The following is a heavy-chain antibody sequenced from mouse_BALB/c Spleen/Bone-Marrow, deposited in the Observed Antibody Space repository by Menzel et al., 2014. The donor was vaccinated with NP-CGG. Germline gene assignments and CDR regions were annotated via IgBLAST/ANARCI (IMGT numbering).Heavy chain of an antibody. V-gene: IGHV1-18*01. CDR1: GFSFTGYT. CDR2: INPYSGGT. Sequence: EVQVVESGPELVKPGASMKISCKASGFSFTGYTMNWVKQSHGKNLEWIGLINPYSGGTSYNLKFKGKATLTVDKSFSTAYMELLSLTSEDSAVYYCARADYYFDYWGQGTTLTVSS. CDR3: ARADYYFDY. J-gene: IGHJ2*01.